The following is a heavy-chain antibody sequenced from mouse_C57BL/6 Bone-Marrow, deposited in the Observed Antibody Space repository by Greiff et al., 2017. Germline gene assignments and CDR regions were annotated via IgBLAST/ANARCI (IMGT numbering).Heavy chain of an antibody. D-gene: IGHD3-2*02. Sequence: QVHVKQSGAELVKPGASVKISCKASGYTFTDYYINWVKQRPGQGLEWIGKIGPGSGSTYYNEKFKGKATLTADKSSSTAYMQLRSLTSEDSAVYCCARSDHSSGYVLYYYAMDYWGQGTSVTVAS. J-gene: IGHJ4*01. CDR1: GYTFTDYY. CDR2: IGPGSGST. CDR3: ARSDHSSGYVLYYYAMDY. V-gene: IGHV1-77*01.